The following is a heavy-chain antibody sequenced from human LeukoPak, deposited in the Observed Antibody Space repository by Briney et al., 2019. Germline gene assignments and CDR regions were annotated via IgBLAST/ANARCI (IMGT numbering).Heavy chain of an antibody. J-gene: IGHJ4*02. CDR3: ARDPGIADY. CDR2: IRYDGSNK. D-gene: IGHD6-13*01. V-gene: IGHV3-30*02. Sequence: GGSLRLSCVASGFTFSYGMHWVRQAPGKGLEWVAFIRYDGSNKYYADSVKGRFTISRDNAKNSLYLQMNSLRAEDTAVYYCARDPGIADYWGQGTLVTVSS. CDR1: GFTFSYG.